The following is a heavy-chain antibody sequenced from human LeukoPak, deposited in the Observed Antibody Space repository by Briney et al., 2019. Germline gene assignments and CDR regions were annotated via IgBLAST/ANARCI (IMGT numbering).Heavy chain of an antibody. D-gene: IGHD2-15*01. CDR1: GFTVSSNY. Sequence: GGSLRLSCAASGFTVSSNYMSWVRQAPGKGLERVSVIYSGGSTYYADSVKGRFTISRDNSKNTLYLQMNSLRAEDTAVYYCAGQRSYCSGGSCYFRFDYWGQGTLVTVSS. CDR2: IYSGGST. J-gene: IGHJ4*02. V-gene: IGHV3-53*01. CDR3: AGQRSYCSGGSCYFRFDY.